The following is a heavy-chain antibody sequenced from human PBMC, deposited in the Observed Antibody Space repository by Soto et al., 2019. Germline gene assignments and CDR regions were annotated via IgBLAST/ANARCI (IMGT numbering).Heavy chain of an antibody. J-gene: IGHJ6*02. CDR2: IYYSGST. Sequence: QVKLQESGPGRVKPSETLSLTCTVSGGSISSYYWSWIRQPPGKGLEWIGYIYYSGSTNYNPSLKSRVTISVDTSKNQFSLKLSSVTAADTAVYYCARGDVVVVAATRYYYGMDVWGQGTTVTVSS. CDR3: ARGDVVVVAATRYYYGMDV. CDR1: GGSISSYY. V-gene: IGHV4-59*01. D-gene: IGHD2-15*01.